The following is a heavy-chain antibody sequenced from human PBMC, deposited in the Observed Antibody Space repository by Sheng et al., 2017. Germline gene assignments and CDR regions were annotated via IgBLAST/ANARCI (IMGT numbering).Heavy chain of an antibody. V-gene: IGHV3-23*01. CDR3: AKEELRFLEWLPNDYYYYMDV. Sequence: EVQLLESGGGLVQPGGSLRLSCAASGFTFSSYAMSWVRQAPGKGLEWVSAISGSGGSTYYADSVKGRFTISRDNSKNTLYLQMNSLRAEDTAVYYCAKEELRFLEWLPNDYYYYMDVWGKGTTVTVSS. D-gene: IGHD3-3*01. CDR2: ISGSGGST. J-gene: IGHJ6*03. CDR1: GFTFSSYA.